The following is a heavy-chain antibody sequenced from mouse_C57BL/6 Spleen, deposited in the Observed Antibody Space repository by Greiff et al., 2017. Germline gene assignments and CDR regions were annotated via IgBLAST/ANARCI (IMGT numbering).Heavy chain of an antibody. CDR3: ARGYYYGSSYELAY. CDR2: ISAGGSYT. J-gene: IGHJ3*01. CDR1: GFTFSSYA. Sequence: EVQVVESGGGLVKPGGSLKLSCAASGFTFSSYAMSWVRQTPEKRLEWVATISAGGSYTYYPDNVKGRFTISRDNAKSNLYLQMSHLKSEDTAMYYCARGYYYGSSYELAYWGQGTLVTVSA. D-gene: IGHD1-1*01. V-gene: IGHV5-4*01.